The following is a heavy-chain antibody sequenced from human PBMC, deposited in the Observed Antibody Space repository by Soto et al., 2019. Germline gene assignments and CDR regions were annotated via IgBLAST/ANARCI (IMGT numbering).Heavy chain of an antibody. CDR3: ARGSEVLRYFDWLLTFDY. CDR2: INPNSGGT. D-gene: IGHD3-9*01. Sequence: GASVKVTCKASGYTFTGYYRHWVRQAPGQGLEWMGWINPNSGGTNYAQKFQGWVTMTRDTSISTAYMELSRLRSDDTAVYYCARGSEVLRYFDWLLTFDYWGQGTLVTVSS. V-gene: IGHV1-2*04. CDR1: GYTFTGYY. J-gene: IGHJ4*02.